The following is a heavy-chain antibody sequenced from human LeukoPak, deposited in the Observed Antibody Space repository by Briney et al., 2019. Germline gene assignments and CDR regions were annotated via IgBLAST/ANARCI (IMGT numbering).Heavy chain of an antibody. Sequence: ASVKVSCKASGYTFTSYGISWVRQAPGQGLEWMGWMNPNSGNTGYAQKFQGRVTITRNTSISTAYMELSSLRSEDTAVYYCARGYDSSGYYYFDYWGQGTLVTVSS. D-gene: IGHD3-22*01. CDR1: GYTFTSYG. CDR3: ARGYDSSGYYYFDY. CDR2: MNPNSGNT. V-gene: IGHV1-8*03. J-gene: IGHJ4*02.